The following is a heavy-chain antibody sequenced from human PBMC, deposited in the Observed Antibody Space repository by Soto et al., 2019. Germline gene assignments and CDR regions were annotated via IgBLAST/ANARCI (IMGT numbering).Heavy chain of an antibody. CDR1: GFTFSSYG. D-gene: IGHD6-19*01. J-gene: IGHJ6*02. CDR2: ISYDGSSK. Sequence: QVQLVESGGGVVQPGRSLRLSCAASGFTFSSYGMHWVRQAPGKGLEWVAVISYDGSSKYYADSVKGRFTISRDNSKNTLYLQMNSLRAEDTAVYYCAKDQGQQWLLYYYGMDVWGQGTTVTVSS. V-gene: IGHV3-30*18. CDR3: AKDQGQQWLLYYYGMDV.